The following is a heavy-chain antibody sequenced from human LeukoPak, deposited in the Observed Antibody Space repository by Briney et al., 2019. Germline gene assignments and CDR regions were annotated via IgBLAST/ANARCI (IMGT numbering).Heavy chain of an antibody. CDR1: GYTFTGYY. V-gene: IGHV1-2*02. D-gene: IGHD5-18*01. CDR2: INPNSGGT. Sequence: GASVKVSCKASGYTFTGYYTHWVRQAPGQGLEWMGWINPNSGGTNYAQKFQGRVTMTRDTSISTAYMELSRLRSDDTAVYYCARSGVTSGTAMVDYWGQGTLVTVSS. J-gene: IGHJ4*02. CDR3: ARSGVTSGTAMVDY.